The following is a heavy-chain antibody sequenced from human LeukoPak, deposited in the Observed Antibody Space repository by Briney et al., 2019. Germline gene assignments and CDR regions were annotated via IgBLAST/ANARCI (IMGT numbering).Heavy chain of an antibody. CDR1: GFTFSNYW. J-gene: IGHJ4*02. D-gene: IGHD6-19*01. V-gene: IGHV3-74*01. CDR2: INSDGINT. CDR3: AKDGHSSGWYYFDY. Sequence: GGSLRLFCAASGFTFSNYWMHWVRQAPGKGLVWVSRINSDGINTSYADSVKGRFTISRDNAKNTLNLQMNSLRAEDTAVYYCAKDGHSSGWYYFDYWGQGTLVTVSS.